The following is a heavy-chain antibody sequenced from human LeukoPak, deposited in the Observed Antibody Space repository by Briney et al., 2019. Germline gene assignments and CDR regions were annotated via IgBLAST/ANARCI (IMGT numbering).Heavy chain of an antibody. CDR3: ARAYCDILTGPMAGYYYYGMDV. D-gene: IGHD3-9*01. CDR1: GYTFTSYG. Sequence: WASVKVSCKASGYTFTSYGISWVRQAPGQGLEWMGWISAYNGNTNYAQKLQGRVTMTTDTSTSTAYMELRSLRSDDTAVYYCARAYCDILTGPMAGYYYYGMDVWGQGTTVTVSS. V-gene: IGHV1-18*01. CDR2: ISAYNGNT. J-gene: IGHJ6*02.